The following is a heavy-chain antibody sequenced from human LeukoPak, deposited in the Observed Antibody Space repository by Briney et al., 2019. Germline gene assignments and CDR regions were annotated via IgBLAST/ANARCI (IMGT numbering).Heavy chain of an antibody. Sequence: PGGSLRLSCAASGFTFSDYYMSWIRQAPGKGLEWVSSISSSSSYIYYADSVKGRFTISRDNAKNSLYMQMNSLRAEDTAVYYCAKEGPNDSSGYYYSPFGYFDYWGQGTLVTVSS. V-gene: IGHV3-11*05. J-gene: IGHJ4*02. CDR1: GFTFSDYY. CDR3: AKEGPNDSSGYYYSPFGYFDY. CDR2: ISSSSSYI. D-gene: IGHD3-22*01.